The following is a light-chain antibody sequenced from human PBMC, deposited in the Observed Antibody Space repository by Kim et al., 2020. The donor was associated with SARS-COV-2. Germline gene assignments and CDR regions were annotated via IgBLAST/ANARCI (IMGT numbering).Light chain of an antibody. CDR2: AAS. Sequence: AIRMTQSPSSLSASPGDRVTITCRASQGISSWVAWYQQKPGKAPKLLIYAASTLQSGVPSRFSGSGSGTDFTLTISCLQSEDFATYYCQQYYSYPLTFGGGTKVDIK. CDR3: QQYYSYPLT. CDR1: QGISSW. V-gene: IGKV1-8*01. J-gene: IGKJ4*01.